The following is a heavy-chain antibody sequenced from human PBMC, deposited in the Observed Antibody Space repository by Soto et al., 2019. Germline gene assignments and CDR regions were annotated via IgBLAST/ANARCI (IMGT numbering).Heavy chain of an antibody. D-gene: IGHD2-15*01. J-gene: IGHJ6*02. Sequence: PSETLSLTCTVSGDSSVSSSSYYWGWIRQPPGKGLEWIGSIYYTGNTFYSPSFRSRLTISVDTSKSQLSRKLRTVTAADKATSYCASEVSSTDGMDVWGQGTPVTVSS. CDR2: IYYTGNT. CDR3: ASEVSSTDGMDV. V-gene: IGHV4-39*01. CDR1: GDSSVSSSSYY.